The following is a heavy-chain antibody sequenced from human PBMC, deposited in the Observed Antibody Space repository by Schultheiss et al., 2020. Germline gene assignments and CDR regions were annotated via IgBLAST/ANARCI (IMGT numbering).Heavy chain of an antibody. Sequence: GGSLRLSCTASGFTFGDYAMSWVRQAPGKGLEWVSGISWSSGSIGYADSVKGRFTISRDNAKNSLYLQMNSLRAEDTALYYCAKGGSSSWYTRIDYWGQGTLVTVSS. CDR1: GFTFGDYA. J-gene: IGHJ4*02. D-gene: IGHD6-13*01. V-gene: IGHV3-9*01. CDR2: ISWSSGSI. CDR3: AKGGSSSWYTRIDY.